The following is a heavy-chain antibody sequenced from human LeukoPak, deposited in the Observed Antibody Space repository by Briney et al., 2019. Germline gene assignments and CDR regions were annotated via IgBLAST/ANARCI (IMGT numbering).Heavy chain of an antibody. CDR1: GIPFSNYT. CDR2: IYGSSRYI. CDR3: ARVNSALVVSSEGSWAGSLGFDH. D-gene: IGHD3-22*01. Sequence: GGSLRLSCAASGIPFSNYTLTWVRQAPGKGLVWVSSIYGSSRYIHYSDSVRGRFSISRDNAKNSVYLQMDSLTADDTAVYYCARVNSALVVSSEGSWAGSLGFDHWGQGILVIVFS. V-gene: IGHV3-21*06. J-gene: IGHJ4*02.